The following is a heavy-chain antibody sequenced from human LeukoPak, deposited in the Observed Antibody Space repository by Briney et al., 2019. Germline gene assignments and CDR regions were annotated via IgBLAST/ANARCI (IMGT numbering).Heavy chain of an antibody. D-gene: IGHD6-19*01. CDR3: ARNLVGKTDFDY. J-gene: IGHJ4*02. CDR2: ISAYNGNT. CDR1: GYTFTSYG. Sequence: ASVKVSCKASGYTFTSYGISWVRQAPGQGLEWMGWISAYNGNTNYAQKLQGRVTMTTDTSASTAHMELSSLRSEDTAVYYCARNLVGKTDFDYWGQGTLVTVSS. V-gene: IGHV1-18*01.